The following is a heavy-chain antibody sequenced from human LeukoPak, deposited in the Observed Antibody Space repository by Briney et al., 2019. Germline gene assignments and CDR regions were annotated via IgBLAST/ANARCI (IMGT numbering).Heavy chain of an antibody. CDR2: IRNDGSNK. D-gene: IGHD4-17*01. J-gene: IGHJ4*02. CDR3: AREGDLYGDPDY. CDR1: GFTFSSYG. Sequence: GGSLRLSCAASGFTFSSYGMHWVRQAPGKGLEWVAFIRNDGSNKYYADSVKGRFTISRDNSKNTLYLQMNSLRAEDTAVYYCAREGDLYGDPDYWGQGTLVTVSS. V-gene: IGHV3-30*02.